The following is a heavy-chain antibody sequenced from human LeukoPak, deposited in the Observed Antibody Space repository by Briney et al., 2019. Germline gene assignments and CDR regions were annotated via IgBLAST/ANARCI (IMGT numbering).Heavy chain of an antibody. CDR1: GFTFSSYA. Sequence: PRGSLRLSCAASGFTFSSYAMSWVRQAPGKGLEYVSAISSNGGSTYYANSVKGRFTISRDNSKNTLYLQMGSLRAEDMAVYYCARDRFWSGYYYFDYWGQGTLVTVSS. V-gene: IGHV3-64*01. D-gene: IGHD3-3*01. CDR3: ARDRFWSGYYYFDY. J-gene: IGHJ4*02. CDR2: ISSNGGST.